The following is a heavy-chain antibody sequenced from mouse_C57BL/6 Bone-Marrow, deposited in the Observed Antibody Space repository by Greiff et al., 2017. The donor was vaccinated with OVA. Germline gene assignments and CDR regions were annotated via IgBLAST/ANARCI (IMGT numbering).Heavy chain of an antibody. D-gene: IGHD4-1*02. Sequence: VQLKESGAELARPGASVKLSCKASGYTFTSYGISWVKQRTGQGLEWIGEIYPRSGNTYYNEKFKGKATLTADKSSSTAYMELRSLTSEDSAVFFCASPNWDGGDYWGQGTTLTVSS. CDR1: GYTFTSYG. V-gene: IGHV1-81*01. J-gene: IGHJ2*01. CDR3: ASPNWDGGDY. CDR2: IYPRSGNT.